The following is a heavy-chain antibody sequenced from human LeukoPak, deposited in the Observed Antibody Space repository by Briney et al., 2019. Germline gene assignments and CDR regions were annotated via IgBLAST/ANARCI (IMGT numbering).Heavy chain of an antibody. CDR2: ICGSGGSP. CDR1: GFTFSSHA. D-gene: IGHD2-21*01. V-gene: IGHV3-23*01. CDR3: AKVGRNHGEFHYFDS. J-gene: IGHJ4*02. Sequence: GGSLRLSCAASGFTFSSHAMSWVRQAPGKGLEWVSAICGSGGSPYYTDSVKGRFTISRDNSKNTLDLQMSSLRAEDTAVYYCAKVGRNHGEFHYFDSWGLGTLVTVSS.